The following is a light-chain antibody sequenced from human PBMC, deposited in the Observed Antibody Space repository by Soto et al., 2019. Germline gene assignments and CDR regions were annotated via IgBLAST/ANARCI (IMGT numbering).Light chain of an antibody. Sequence: QSVLTQPASVSGSPGQSITISCTGTSSDIGTYIYVSWYLQHPGKAPKLLIYEVGNRSSGVSNRFSGSKSGNTASLTISGLQDEDEADYYSSSYTSSNSGVFGGGTKLTVL. CDR2: EVG. J-gene: IGLJ3*02. V-gene: IGLV2-14*01. CDR1: SSDIGTYIY. CDR3: SSYTSSNSGV.